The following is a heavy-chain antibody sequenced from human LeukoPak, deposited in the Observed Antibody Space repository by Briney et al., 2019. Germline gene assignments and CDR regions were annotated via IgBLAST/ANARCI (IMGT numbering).Heavy chain of an antibody. CDR1: GSMSNHF. CDR2: IYTSGST. V-gene: IGHV4-4*07. D-gene: IGHD2/OR15-2a*01. CDR3: ARDREIVKRAFDI. J-gene: IGHJ3*02. Sequence: SETLSLTCTVFGSMSNHFWSWIRQPAGKGLEWIGRIYTSGSTNYNPSLKSRVTMSVDTSKNQFSLKLSSVTAADTAVYYCARDREIVKRAFDIWGQGTMVTVSS.